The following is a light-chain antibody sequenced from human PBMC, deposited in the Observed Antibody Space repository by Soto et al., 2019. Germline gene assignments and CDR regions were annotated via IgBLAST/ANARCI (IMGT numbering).Light chain of an antibody. CDR3: QQRSNWPPSIT. CDR1: QSVNSN. J-gene: IGKJ5*01. V-gene: IGKV3-11*01. CDR2: DAS. Sequence: EIVLSQSPGTLSLSPGERATLSCRASQSVNSNFLAWYQQKPGQAPRLLIYDASNRATGIPARFSGSGSGTDFTLTISSLEPEDFAVYYCQQRSNWPPSITFGQGTRLEIK.